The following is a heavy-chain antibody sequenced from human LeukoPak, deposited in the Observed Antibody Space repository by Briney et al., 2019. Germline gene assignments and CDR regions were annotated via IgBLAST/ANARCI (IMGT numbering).Heavy chain of an antibody. Sequence: TGGSLRLSCAASGFTFSSSGMSWVRQAPGKGLEWISFIDSSGTTIFYADFAKGRFTISRDNAKNSLYLQMNSLRAEDTAVYYCARDGLGVRGVDFDYWGQGTLVTVSS. D-gene: IGHD3-10*01. CDR1: GFTFSSSG. V-gene: IGHV3-48*04. CDR2: IDSSGTTI. J-gene: IGHJ4*02. CDR3: ARDGLGVRGVDFDY.